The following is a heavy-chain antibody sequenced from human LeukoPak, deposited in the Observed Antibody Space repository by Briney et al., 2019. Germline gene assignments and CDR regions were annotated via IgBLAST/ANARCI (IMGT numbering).Heavy chain of an antibody. J-gene: IGHJ4*02. CDR1: GFTFDDYA. V-gene: IGHV3-43D*04. Sequence: GGSLRLSCAASGFTFDDYAMHWVRQAPGKGLEWVSLISWDGDSTYYADSVKGRFTASRDNSKNSLYLQMNSLRAEDTALYYCAKDRSSWHAYYFDSWGQGTLVTVSS. D-gene: IGHD6-13*01. CDR2: ISWDGDST. CDR3: AKDRSSWHAYYFDS.